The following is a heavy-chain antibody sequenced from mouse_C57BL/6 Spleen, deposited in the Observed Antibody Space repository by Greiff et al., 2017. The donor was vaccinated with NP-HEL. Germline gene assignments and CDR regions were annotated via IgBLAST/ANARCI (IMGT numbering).Heavy chain of an antibody. V-gene: IGHV5-4*03. D-gene: IGHD2-5*01. CDR2: ISDGGSYT. Sequence: EVKVVESGGGLVKPGGSLKLSCAASGFTFSSYAMSWVRQTPEKRLEWVATISDGGSYTYYPDNVKGRFTISRDNAKNNLYLQMSHLKSEDTAMYYCASSYYSNYAFAYWGQGTLVTVSA. CDR3: ASSYYSNYAFAY. J-gene: IGHJ3*01. CDR1: GFTFSSYA.